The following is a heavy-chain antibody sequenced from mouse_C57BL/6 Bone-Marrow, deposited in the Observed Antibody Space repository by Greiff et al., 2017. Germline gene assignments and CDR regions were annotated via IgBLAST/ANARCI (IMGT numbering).Heavy chain of an antibody. Sequence: EVQLQQSGTVLARPGASVKMSCKTSGYTFTSYWMHWVKQRPGQGLEWIGAIYPGNSDTSYNQKFKGKAKLTAVTSASTAYMELSSLPNEDSAVYYCTRSHYYGSSYLYFDYWGQGTTLTVSS. J-gene: IGHJ2*01. CDR2: IYPGNSDT. CDR3: TRSHYYGSSYLYFDY. D-gene: IGHD1-1*01. V-gene: IGHV1-5*01. CDR1: GYTFTSYW.